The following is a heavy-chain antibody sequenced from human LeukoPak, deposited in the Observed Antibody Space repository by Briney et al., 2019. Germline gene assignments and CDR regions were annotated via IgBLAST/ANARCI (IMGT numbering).Heavy chain of an antibody. Sequence: GGSLRLSCAASGFTFSSYWMSWVRQAPGRGLEYVSAISSNGGSTYYANSVKGRFTISRDNSKNTLYLQMGCLRGEDMAVYYCAREGWSYYFDYWGQGTLVTVSS. V-gene: IGHV3-64*01. D-gene: IGHD6-19*01. CDR1: GFTFSSYW. CDR2: ISSNGGST. CDR3: AREGWSYYFDY. J-gene: IGHJ4*02.